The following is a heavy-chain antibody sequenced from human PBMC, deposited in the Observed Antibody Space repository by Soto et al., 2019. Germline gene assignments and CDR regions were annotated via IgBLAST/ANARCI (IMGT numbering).Heavy chain of an antibody. Sequence: TLSLTCTASGGSIGSGDYYWSWIRQPPGKGLEWIGYIYYSGSTYYNPSLKSRVTISVDTSKNQFSLKLSSVTAADTAVYYCARDWTIRGYSYGYKDYSGPGTMVTVYS. J-gene: IGHJ4*02. D-gene: IGHD5-18*01. CDR2: IYYSGST. CDR1: GGSIGSGDYY. V-gene: IGHV4-30-4*01. CDR3: ARDWTIRGYSYGYKDY.